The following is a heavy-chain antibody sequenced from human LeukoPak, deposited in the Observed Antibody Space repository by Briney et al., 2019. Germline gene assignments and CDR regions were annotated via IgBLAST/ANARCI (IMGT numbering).Heavy chain of an antibody. CDR2: IIPILGIA. V-gene: IGHV1-69*04. Sequence: SVKVSCKASGGTFSSYAIGWVRQAPGQGLEWMGRIIPILGIANYAQKFQGRVTITADKSTSTAYMELSSLRSEDTAVYYCARSIAAAGTPGMDVWGQGTTVTVSS. D-gene: IGHD6-13*01. CDR1: GGTFSSYA. J-gene: IGHJ6*02. CDR3: ARSIAAAGTPGMDV.